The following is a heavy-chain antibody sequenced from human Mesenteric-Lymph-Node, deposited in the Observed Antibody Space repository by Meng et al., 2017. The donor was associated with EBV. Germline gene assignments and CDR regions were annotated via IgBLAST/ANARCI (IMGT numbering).Heavy chain of an antibody. CDR3: ARFQRFGDFD. CDR2: IYHSGST. D-gene: IGHD3-10*01. Sequence: QVQLQGAGPGLVKPSGTPSLTCAVSGASISSDNWWSWVRQPPGKGLEWIGEIYHSGSTNYNPSLKSRVTISVDKSKRQFSLKLTSVTAADTAVYHCARFQRFGDFDWGQGTLVTVSS. J-gene: IGHJ4*02. CDR1: GASISSDNW. V-gene: IGHV4-4*02.